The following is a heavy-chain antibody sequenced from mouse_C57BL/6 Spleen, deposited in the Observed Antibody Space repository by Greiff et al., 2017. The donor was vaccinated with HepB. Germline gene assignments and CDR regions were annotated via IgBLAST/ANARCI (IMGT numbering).Heavy chain of an antibody. CDR2: IDPEDGET. J-gene: IGHJ4*01. CDR1: GFNIKDYY. V-gene: IGHV14-2*01. Sequence: VQLKQSGAELVKPGASVKLSCTASGFNIKDYYMHWVKQRTEQGLEWIGRIDPEDGETKYAPKFQGKATITADTSSNTAYLQLSSLTSEDTAVYYCAGYYYGSSYVDYYAMDYWGQGTSVTVSS. CDR3: AGYYYGSSYVDYYAMDY. D-gene: IGHD1-1*01.